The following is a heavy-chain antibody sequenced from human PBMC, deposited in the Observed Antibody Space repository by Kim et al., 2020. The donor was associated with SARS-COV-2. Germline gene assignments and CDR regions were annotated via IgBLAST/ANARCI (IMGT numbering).Heavy chain of an antibody. J-gene: IGHJ6*02. CDR2: FDPEDGET. D-gene: IGHD2-2*01. CDR1: GYTLTELS. CDR3: ATGTPLKDIVVVPAAMLYYYGMDV. V-gene: IGHV1-24*01. Sequence: ASVKVSCKVSGYTLTELSMHWVRQAPGKGLEWMGGFDPEDGETIYAQTFQGRVTMTEDTSTDTAYMELSSLRSEETAVYYCATGTPLKDIVVVPAAMLYYYGMDVWGQGTTVTVSS.